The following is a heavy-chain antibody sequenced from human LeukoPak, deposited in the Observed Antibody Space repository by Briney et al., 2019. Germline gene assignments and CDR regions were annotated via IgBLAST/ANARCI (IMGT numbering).Heavy chain of an antibody. CDR3: VKDDYGRN. V-gene: IGHV3-74*01. J-gene: IGHJ4*02. D-gene: IGHD4-17*01. CDR1: GFTFSSYS. Sequence: GGSLRLSCAASGFTFSSYSMNWVRQAPGKGLVWVSRIKNDGSSTTYADSVKGRFTISRDNAKNTLYLQMNSLRVEDTAVYYCVKDDYGRNWGQGTLVTVSS. CDR2: IKNDGSST.